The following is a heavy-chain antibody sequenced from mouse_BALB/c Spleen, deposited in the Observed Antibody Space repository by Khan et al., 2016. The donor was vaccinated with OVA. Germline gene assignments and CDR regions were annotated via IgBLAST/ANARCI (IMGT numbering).Heavy chain of an antibody. J-gene: IGHJ1*01. V-gene: IGHV5-6-3*01. CDR2: INSNGGTS. CDR1: GFTFSGYG. Sequence: EVELVESGGGLVQPGGSLKLSCAASGFTFSGYGMSWVRQTPDKRLELVATINSNGGTSYYPDSVKGRFTISRDNAKNTLHLQMSSLKSEDTAMYYCARVYYRYDEGYWYFGVWGAGTTVTVS. D-gene: IGHD2-14*01. CDR3: ARVYYRYDEGYWYFGV.